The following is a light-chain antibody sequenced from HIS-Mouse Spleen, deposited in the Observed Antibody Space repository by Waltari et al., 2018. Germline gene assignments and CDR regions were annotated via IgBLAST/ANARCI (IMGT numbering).Light chain of an antibody. V-gene: IGKV1-8*01. J-gene: IGKJ4*01. CDR2: AAS. CDR1: QGISSY. Sequence: AIRMTQSPSSLSASTGDRVTIPCRASQGISSYLAWYQQKPGKAPKLLIYAASTLQSGVPSRFSGSGSGTDFTLTISCLQSEDFATYYCQQYYSYPFTFGGGTKVEIK. CDR3: QQYYSYPFT.